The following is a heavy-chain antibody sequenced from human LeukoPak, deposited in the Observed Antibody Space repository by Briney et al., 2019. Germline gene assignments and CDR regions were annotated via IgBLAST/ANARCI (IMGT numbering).Heavy chain of an antibody. CDR3: ARDRAAADLDY. J-gene: IGHJ4*02. Sequence: PGGSLRLSCAASGFTFSNYGMHWVRQAPGKGLEWVAVIWYDGSNKFYADPVKGRFTISRGNSKNTLYLQMNSLRAEDTAVYYCARDRAAADLDYWGQGTLVTVSS. D-gene: IGHD6-13*01. V-gene: IGHV3-33*01. CDR1: GFTFSNYG. CDR2: IWYDGSNK.